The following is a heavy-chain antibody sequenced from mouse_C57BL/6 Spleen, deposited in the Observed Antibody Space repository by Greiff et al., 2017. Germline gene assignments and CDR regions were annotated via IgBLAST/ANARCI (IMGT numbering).Heavy chain of an antibody. CDR1: GYSITSGYD. CDR3: ARESSRYWYFDV. V-gene: IGHV3-1*01. CDR2: ISYSGST. J-gene: IGHJ1*03. D-gene: IGHD1-3*01. Sequence: EVMLVESGPGMVKPSQSLSLTCTVTGYSITSGYDWHWIRHFPGNKLEWMGYISYSGSTNYNPSLKSRISITHDTSKNHFFLKLNSVTTEDTATYYCARESSRYWYFDVWGTGTTVTVSS.